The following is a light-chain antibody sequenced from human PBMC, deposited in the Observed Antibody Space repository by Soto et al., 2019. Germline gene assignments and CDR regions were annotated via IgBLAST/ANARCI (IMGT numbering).Light chain of an antibody. Sequence: QSALTQPPSASGSPGQSVTISCTGTSSDVGGYNYVSWYQQHSGKAPKLMIYEVTRRPSGVPDRFSGSKSGNTASLTVSGLQAEDEADYYCDSYAGSNNVRVFGGGTKLTVL. CDR2: EVT. V-gene: IGLV2-8*01. J-gene: IGLJ3*02. CDR1: SSDVGGYNY. CDR3: DSYAGSNNVRV.